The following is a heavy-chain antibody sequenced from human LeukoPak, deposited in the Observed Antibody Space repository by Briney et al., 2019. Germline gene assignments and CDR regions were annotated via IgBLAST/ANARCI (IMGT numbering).Heavy chain of an antibody. CDR1: GGSISSGSYY. V-gene: IGHV4-61*02. J-gene: IGHJ5*02. CDR3: ARGGFGELNWFDP. CDR2: IYTSGST. Sequence: SETLSLTCTVSGGSISSGSYYWSWIRQPAGKGLEWIGRIYTSGSTNYNPSLKSRVTISVDTSKNQFSLRLSSVTAADTAVYYCARGGFGELNWFDPWGQGTLVTVSS. D-gene: IGHD3-10*01.